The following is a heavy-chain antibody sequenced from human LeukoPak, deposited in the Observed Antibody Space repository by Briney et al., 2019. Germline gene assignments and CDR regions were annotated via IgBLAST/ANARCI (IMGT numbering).Heavy chain of an antibody. Sequence: ASVKVSCKASGYTFTSYDINWVRQATGQGLEWMGWMNPNSANTGYAQKFQGRVTMTRNTSISTAYMELSSLRSEDTAVYYCARTPGYSRKLRNAFHIWGQGTMVTVSS. CDR1: GYTFTSYD. D-gene: IGHD6-13*01. CDR2: MNPNSANT. J-gene: IGHJ3*02. CDR3: ARTPGYSRKLRNAFHI. V-gene: IGHV1-8*01.